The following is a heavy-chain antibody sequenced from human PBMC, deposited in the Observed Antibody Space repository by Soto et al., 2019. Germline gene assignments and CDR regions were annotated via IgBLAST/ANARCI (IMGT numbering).Heavy chain of an antibody. CDR2: ISYDEINK. D-gene: IGHD1-1*01. J-gene: IGHJ4*02. CDR1: GFTFSSYG. Sequence: HVQLVESGGGVVQPGRSLRLSCAASGFTFSSYGMHWVRQAPGKGLEWVAIISYDEINKYYADSVKGRFTISRDNSKNTLYLQMNSLRAEDTAVYYCAKSVYNWNDGFFDYWGQGTLVTVSS. V-gene: IGHV3-30*18. CDR3: AKSVYNWNDGFFDY.